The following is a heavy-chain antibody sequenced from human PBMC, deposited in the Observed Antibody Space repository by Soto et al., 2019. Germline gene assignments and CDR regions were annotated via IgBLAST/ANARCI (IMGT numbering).Heavy chain of an antibody. CDR1: GYSISIGSY. CDR3: AENAGSAATDSRAWFDP. Sequence: SESLSLTCVVSGYSISIGSYWGWIRQPPGKGLEWIGNIYHSGITYYNPSLKSRVTISVDTSKNQFSLKLSSVTATDTAVYYCAENAGSAATDSRAWFDPWGQGTLVTVSS. D-gene: IGHD6-25*01. J-gene: IGHJ5*02. CDR2: IYHSGIT. V-gene: IGHV4-38-2*01.